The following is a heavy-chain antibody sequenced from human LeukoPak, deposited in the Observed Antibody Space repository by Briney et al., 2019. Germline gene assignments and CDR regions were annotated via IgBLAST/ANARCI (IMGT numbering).Heavy chain of an antibody. D-gene: IGHD7-27*01. CDR2: IIPIFGTA. CDR3: ARAYVRLTGENNWFDP. Sequence: ASVKVSCKASGGTFSSYAISWVRQAPGQGLEWMGGIIPIFGTANYAQKFQGRVTITADESTSTAYMELSSLRSEDTAVYYCARAYVRLTGENNWFDPWGQGTLVTVSS. CDR1: GGTFSSYA. J-gene: IGHJ5*02. V-gene: IGHV1-69*13.